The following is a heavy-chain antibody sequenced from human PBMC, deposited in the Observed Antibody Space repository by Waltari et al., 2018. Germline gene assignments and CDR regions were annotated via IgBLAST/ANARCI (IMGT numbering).Heavy chain of an antibody. D-gene: IGHD3-22*01. CDR3: ARGSPDSSEYYFDY. CDR2: TIPIFGTA. Sequence: QVQLVQSGAEVKKPGSSVKVSCKASGGTFSSYAISWVRQAPGQGLEWMGGTIPIFGTANYAQKCQGRVTITTDESTSTAYMELSSPRSEDTAVYYCARGSPDSSEYYFDYWGQGTLVTVSS. V-gene: IGHV1-69*05. J-gene: IGHJ4*02. CDR1: GGTFSSYA.